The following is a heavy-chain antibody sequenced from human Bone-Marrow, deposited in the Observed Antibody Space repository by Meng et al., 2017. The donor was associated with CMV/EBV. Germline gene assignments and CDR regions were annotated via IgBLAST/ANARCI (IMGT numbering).Heavy chain of an antibody. CDR2: INSDGSST. CDR1: GFTFSSYW. CDR3: ARMVRNVWSGYSFDY. V-gene: IGHV3-74*01. D-gene: IGHD3-3*01. Sequence: SLQISCAASGFTFSSYWMHWVRQAPGKGLVWVSRINSDGSSTSYADSVKGRFTISRDNAKNTLYLQMNSLRAEDTAVYYCARMVRNVWSGYSFDYWGQGTLVTVSS. J-gene: IGHJ4*02.